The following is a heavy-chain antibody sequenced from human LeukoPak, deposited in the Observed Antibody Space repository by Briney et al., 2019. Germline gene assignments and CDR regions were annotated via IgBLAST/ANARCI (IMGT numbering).Heavy chain of an antibody. CDR2: IFRSGSSI. CDR1: GFTFNTYS. Sequence: PGGSLRLSCAASGFTFNTYSMNWVRQAPGKGLEWVSFIFRSGSSIYYADSVKGRFTISRDNAKNSLYLQMNSLTAEDTATYYCARARADMDVWGKGTTVTISS. J-gene: IGHJ6*03. V-gene: IGHV3-21*04. CDR3: ARARADMDV.